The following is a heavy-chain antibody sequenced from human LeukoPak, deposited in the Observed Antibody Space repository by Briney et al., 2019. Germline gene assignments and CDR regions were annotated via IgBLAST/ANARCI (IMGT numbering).Heavy chain of an antibody. CDR2: IIPILGLA. Sequence: SVKVSFKGSGGTLSSHAISWGRHAPGQGVEWVGRIIPILGLANYAQKFQGRVTITADKSTSTAYMELSSLRSEDTAVYYCASSNTGIMITFGGVIGTTFDYWGQGTLVTVSS. J-gene: IGHJ4*02. D-gene: IGHD3-16*02. V-gene: IGHV1-69*04. CDR3: ASSNTGIMITFGGVIGTTFDY. CDR1: GGTLSSHA.